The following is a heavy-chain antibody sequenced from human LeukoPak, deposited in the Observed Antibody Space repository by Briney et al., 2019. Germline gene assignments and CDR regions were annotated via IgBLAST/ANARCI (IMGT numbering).Heavy chain of an antibody. CDR2: IKHDGSET. V-gene: IGHV3-7*03. J-gene: IGHJ5*02. CDR1: GFIFSSTW. CDR3: ARGHWGLDP. D-gene: IGHD7-27*01. Sequence: PGGSLRLSCAASGFIFSSTWMTWVRQAPGKGPEWVAYIKHDGSETNYVDSVKGRFTISRDNAKNSLYLQMNSLRADDTAVYYCARGHWGLDPWGQGTLVIVSS.